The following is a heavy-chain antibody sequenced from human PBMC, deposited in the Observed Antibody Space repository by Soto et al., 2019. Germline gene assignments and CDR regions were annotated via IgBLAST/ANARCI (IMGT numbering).Heavy chain of an antibody. V-gene: IGHV4-4*07. Sequence: PSETLSLTCSVSGASISSFNWNWVRQPAGKGPEWVGRLNIAGTIIYNPSLKSRITMSMDTSKNQISLHLRSVTAADTAIYYCARDRGEYTSSWFWYFSHWGHGTLVTVSS. CDR1: GASISSFN. J-gene: IGHJ2*01. CDR2: LNIAGTI. CDR3: ARDRGEYTSSWFWYFSH. D-gene: IGHD6-13*01.